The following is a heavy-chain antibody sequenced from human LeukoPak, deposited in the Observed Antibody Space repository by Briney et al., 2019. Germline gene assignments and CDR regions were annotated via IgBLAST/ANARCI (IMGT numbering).Heavy chain of an antibody. J-gene: IGHJ3*02. CDR3: ARGLSGGTLSDAFDI. CDR1: GFTFSSYA. D-gene: IGHD2/OR15-2a*01. V-gene: IGHV3-30*01. Sequence: PGRSLRLSCATSGFTFSSYAMHWVRQAPGKGLEWVAVISYDGSNKYYADSVKGRFTISRDNPKNTLYLQMNSLRAEDTAVYYCARGLSGGTLSDAFDIWGQGTMVTVSS. CDR2: ISYDGSNK.